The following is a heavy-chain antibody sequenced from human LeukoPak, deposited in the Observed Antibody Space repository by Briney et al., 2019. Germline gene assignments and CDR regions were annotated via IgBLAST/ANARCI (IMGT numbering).Heavy chain of an antibody. V-gene: IGHV4-34*01. J-gene: IGHJ4*02. CDR2: INHGGST. CDR3: ARGGYSYGYWGAPYYFDY. CDR1: GGSFSGYY. Sequence: SETLSLTCAVYGGSFSGYYWSWIRQPPGKGLEWIGEINHGGSTNYNPSLKSRVTISVDTSKNQLSLKLSSVTAADTAVYYCARGGYSYGYWGAPYYFDYWGQGTLVTVSS. D-gene: IGHD5-18*01.